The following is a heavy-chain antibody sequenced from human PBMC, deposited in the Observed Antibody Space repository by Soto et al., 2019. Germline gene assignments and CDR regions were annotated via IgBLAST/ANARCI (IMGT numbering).Heavy chain of an antibody. CDR3: ARGCHSGGYHPYQFSF. Sequence: SATLSLTCAVSGASISSGDYSWTWIRQPPGRGLEWIGYIYHSGNTYYNPSLKSRVTISVVRSKNQFFLDLNYVTAADTAVYYCARGCHSGGYHPYQFSFWGQGSLVTVSA. D-gene: IGHD5-12*01. V-gene: IGHV4-30-2*01. CDR1: GASISSGDYS. J-gene: IGHJ1*01. CDR2: IYHSGNT.